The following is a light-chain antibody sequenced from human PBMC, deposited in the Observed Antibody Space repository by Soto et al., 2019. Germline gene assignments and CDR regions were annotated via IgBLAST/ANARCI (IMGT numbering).Light chain of an antibody. Sequence: EIVLTQSPATLSLSPVERATLSCGASQSVSSSYLAWYQQKPGLAPRLLIYDASSRATGIPDRFSGSGSGTDFTLTISRLEPEDFALYYCQHYGNSPYTFGQGTKLEIK. J-gene: IGKJ2*01. V-gene: IGKV3D-20*01. CDR1: QSVSSSY. CDR2: DAS. CDR3: QHYGNSPYT.